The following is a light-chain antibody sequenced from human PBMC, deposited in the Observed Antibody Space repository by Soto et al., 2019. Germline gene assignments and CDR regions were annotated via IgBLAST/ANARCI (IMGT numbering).Light chain of an antibody. J-gene: IGKJ1*01. CDR3: QQSYTTPPWT. Sequence: DIQMTQSPSSLSASVGDRVTITCRASQSISSYLNWYQQKPGKAPKVLIYDASSLQGGVPSRFSGSGSGTDFTLTISSLQPEDFATYYCQQSYTTPPWTFGQGTKVDTK. CDR2: DAS. V-gene: IGKV1-39*01. CDR1: QSISSY.